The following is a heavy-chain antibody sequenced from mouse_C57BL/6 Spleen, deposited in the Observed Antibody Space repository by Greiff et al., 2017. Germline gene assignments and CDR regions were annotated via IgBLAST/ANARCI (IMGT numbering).Heavy chain of an antibody. CDR2: IYPGDGDT. Sequence: VKLQQSGPELVKPGASVKISCKASGYAFSSSRMNWVKQRPGKGLEWIGRIYPGDGDTTYNGKFKGKATLTADKSSSTAYMQLSSLTSEDSAVYFCARDYYYGSSPYYFDYWGQGTTLTVSS. CDR1: GYAFSSSR. D-gene: IGHD1-1*01. V-gene: IGHV1-82*01. CDR3: ARDYYYGSSPYYFDY. J-gene: IGHJ2*01.